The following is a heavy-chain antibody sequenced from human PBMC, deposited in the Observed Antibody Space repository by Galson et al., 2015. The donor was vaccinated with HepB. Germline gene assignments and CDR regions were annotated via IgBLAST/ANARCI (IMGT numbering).Heavy chain of an antibody. Sequence: SLRLSCAASGFTFSSYAMSWVRQAPGKGLEWVSAISGSGGSTYYADSVKGRFTISRDNSKNTLYLQMNSLRAEDTAVYYCAKDVVELSQHDYWGQGTLVTVSS. CDR2: ISGSGGST. D-gene: IGHD1-7*01. V-gene: IGHV3-23*01. CDR1: GFTFSSYA. J-gene: IGHJ4*02. CDR3: AKDVVELSQHDY.